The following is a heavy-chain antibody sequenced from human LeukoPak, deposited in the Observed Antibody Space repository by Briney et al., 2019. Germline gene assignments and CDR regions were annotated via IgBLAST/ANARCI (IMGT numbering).Heavy chain of an antibody. D-gene: IGHD4-11*01. CDR1: EFTFSNYA. V-gene: IGHV3-30-3*01. CDR3: ARSGGLQKFDY. Sequence: GRSLRLSCAASEFTFSNYALHWVRQAPGKGLQWVAVISYDGNTIHYADSVKGRFIISRDTSKNTLFLQMNSLRAEDTAVYYCARSGGLQKFDYWGQGTLVTVSS. J-gene: IGHJ4*02. CDR2: ISYDGNTI.